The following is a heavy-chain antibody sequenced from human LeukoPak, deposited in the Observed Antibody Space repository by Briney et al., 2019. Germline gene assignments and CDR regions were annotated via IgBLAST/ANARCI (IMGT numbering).Heavy chain of an antibody. CDR1: GDSVSSNSAA. V-gene: IGHV6-1*01. J-gene: IGHJ6*03. CDR2: TYYRSKWYN. D-gene: IGHD6-19*01. Sequence: SQTLSLTCAISGDSVSSNSAAWNWIMQSPSRGLEWLGRTYYRSKWYNDYAVSVKSRITINPDTSKNQFSLQLNSVTPEDTAVYYCARSAIAVAGIGVNIYYYYYMDVWGKGTTVTVSS. CDR3: ARSAIAVAGIGVNIYYYYYMDV.